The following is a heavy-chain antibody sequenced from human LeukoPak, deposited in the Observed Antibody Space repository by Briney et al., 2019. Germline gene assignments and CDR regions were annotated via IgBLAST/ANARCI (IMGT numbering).Heavy chain of an antibody. CDR1: GFSFSNYA. Sequence: GGSLRLSCAASGFSFSNYAMSWVRQAPGKGLEWVSGISGNSGGRTYYADSVKGRFTISRDKSKNTLYLQMNSLRVEDTAVYYCAKSLEVIASWFDPWGQGTLVTASS. CDR2: ISGNSGGRT. V-gene: IGHV3-23*01. J-gene: IGHJ5*02. D-gene: IGHD2-15*01. CDR3: AKSLEVIASWFDP.